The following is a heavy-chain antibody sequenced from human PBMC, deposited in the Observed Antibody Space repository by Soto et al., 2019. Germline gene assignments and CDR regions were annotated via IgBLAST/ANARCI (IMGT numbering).Heavy chain of an antibody. V-gene: IGHV3-15*01. D-gene: IGHD2-2*01. CDR1: GFTFSNAW. Sequence: GGSLRLSCAASGFTFSNAWMSWVRQAPGKGLEWVGRIKSKTDGGTTDYAAPVKGRFTISRDDSKNTLYLQMNSLKTEDIVVVPADHYYYYMDVWGKGTTVTVSS. CDR3: DHYYYYMDV. J-gene: IGHJ6*03. CDR2: IKSKTDGGTT.